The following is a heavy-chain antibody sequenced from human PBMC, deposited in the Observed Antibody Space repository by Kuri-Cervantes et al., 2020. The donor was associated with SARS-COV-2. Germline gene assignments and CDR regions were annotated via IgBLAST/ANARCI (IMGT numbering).Heavy chain of an antibody. V-gene: IGHV3-48*01. D-gene: IGHD2-2*01. Sequence: GGSLRLSCAASGFTFSSYSMNWVRQAPGKGLEWVSYISSSSSTIYYADSVKGRFTISRDNAKNSLYPQMNSLRAEDTAVYYCARGEYCSSTSCYYYYYMDVWGKGTTVTVSS. CDR1: GFTFSSYS. CDR3: ARGEYCSSTSCYYYYYMDV. CDR2: ISSSSSTI. J-gene: IGHJ6*03.